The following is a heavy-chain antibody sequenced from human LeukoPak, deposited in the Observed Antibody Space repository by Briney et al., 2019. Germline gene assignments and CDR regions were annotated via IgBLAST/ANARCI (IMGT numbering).Heavy chain of an antibody. V-gene: IGHV4-4*07. CDR2: MYISRST. J-gene: IGHJ4*02. CDR3: ARDMGYFDY. Sequence: SETLSLTCTVSGDSINSYYWSWIRQPAGKGLEWIGRMYISRSTDYNPPLRSRVIMSLDRSKNQFSLQLTSVTAAATAVYYCARDMGYFDYWGQGTLVTVSS. CDR1: GDSINSYY.